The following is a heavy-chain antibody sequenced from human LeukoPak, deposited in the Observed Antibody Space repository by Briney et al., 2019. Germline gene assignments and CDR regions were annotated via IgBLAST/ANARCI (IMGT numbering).Heavy chain of an antibody. J-gene: IGHJ1*01. D-gene: IGHD3-22*01. CDR1: GFTFSTYA. CDR2: ISYDGSNK. V-gene: IGHV3-30*04. Sequence: GRSLRLSCAASGFTFSTYAMHWVRQAPGKGLEWVAAISYDGSNKNYADSVKGRFTISRDNSKNTLYLQMNSLRAEDTAVYYCASPVLTMISQLWGQGTLVTVSS. CDR3: ASPVLTMISQL.